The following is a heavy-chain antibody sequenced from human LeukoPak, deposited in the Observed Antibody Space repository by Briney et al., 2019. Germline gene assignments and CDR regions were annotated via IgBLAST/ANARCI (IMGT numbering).Heavy chain of an antibody. Sequence: ASVKVSCKASGYTFTSYDINWVRQATGQGLEWMGWMSPNSGNTGYAQKFQGRVTITADKSTSTAYMELSSLRSEDTAVYYCARDPGSGYDASLAGNWGQGTLVTVSS. J-gene: IGHJ4*02. D-gene: IGHD5-12*01. V-gene: IGHV1-8*03. CDR3: ARDPGSGYDASLAGN. CDR2: MSPNSGNT. CDR1: GYTFTSYD.